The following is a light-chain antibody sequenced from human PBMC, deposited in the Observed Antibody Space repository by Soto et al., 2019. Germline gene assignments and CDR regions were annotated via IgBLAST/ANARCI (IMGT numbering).Light chain of an antibody. CDR1: QSVTSSY. CDR2: GAS. CDR3: QQYGSSRDT. V-gene: IGKV3-20*01. Sequence: EIVLTQSPGTLSLSPGERATLSCRASQSVTSSYFAWYQQKPGQAPRLLIYGASSRATGIPDRFSGSGSGTDFTLTISRLEPEDFAVYYCQQYGSSRDTFGQGTRLEIK. J-gene: IGKJ2*01.